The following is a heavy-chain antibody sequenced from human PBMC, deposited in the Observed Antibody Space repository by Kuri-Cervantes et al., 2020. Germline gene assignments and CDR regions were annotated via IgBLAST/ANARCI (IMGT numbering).Heavy chain of an antibody. J-gene: IGHJ6*02. CDR1: GFTFSDYY. V-gene: IGHV3-11*04. CDR3: ARDDGRADYYYYYGMDV. Sequence: GGSLRLSCTASGFTFSDYYMSWIRQAPGKGLEWVSYISSSGSTIYYADSVKGRFTISRDNSKNTLYLQMNSLRAEDTAVYYCARDDGRADYYYYYGMDVWGQGTTVTVSS. CDR2: ISSSGSTI. D-gene: IGHD1-26*01.